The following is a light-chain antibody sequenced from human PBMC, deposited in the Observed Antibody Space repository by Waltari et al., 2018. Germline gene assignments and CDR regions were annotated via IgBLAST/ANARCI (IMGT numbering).Light chain of an antibody. CDR2: AAS. CDR3: QQSDSIPPQFT. Sequence: DIQMAQSPSSLSASLGDRVTITCRASQSIDSYLNWYQQKPGKAPKLLIYAASTLQSGVPSRFSGSGSGTDFTLTISSLQPEDFATYYCQQSDSIPPQFTFGPGTKVDIK. CDR1: QSIDSY. V-gene: IGKV1-39*01. J-gene: IGKJ3*01.